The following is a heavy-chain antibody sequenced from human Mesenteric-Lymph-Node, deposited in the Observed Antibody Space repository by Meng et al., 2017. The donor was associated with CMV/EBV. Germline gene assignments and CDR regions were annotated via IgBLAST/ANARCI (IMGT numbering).Heavy chain of an antibody. D-gene: IGHD2-2*02. J-gene: IGHJ1*01. CDR1: EHSFTGYY. Sequence: SVKVSCKAPEHSFTGYYLHWVRQAPGQGLEWMGGIIPIFGTANYAQKFQGRVTITTDESTSTAYMELSSLRSEDTAVYYCATSDNPLGYCSSTSCYTHFQHWGQGTLVTVSS. V-gene: IGHV1-69*05. CDR2: IIPIFGTA. CDR3: ATSDNPLGYCSSTSCYTHFQH.